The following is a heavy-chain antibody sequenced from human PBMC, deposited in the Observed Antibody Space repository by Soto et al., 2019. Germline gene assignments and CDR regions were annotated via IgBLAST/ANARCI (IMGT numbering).Heavy chain of an antibody. J-gene: IGHJ4*02. CDR1: GGSISSYY. V-gene: IGHV4-59*08. D-gene: IGHD3-22*01. Sequence: SETLSLTCTVSGGSISSYYWSWIRQPPGKGLEWIGYIYYSGSTNYNPSLKSRVTISVDTSKNQFSLKLSSVTAADTAVYYCARHSDTSGYHPFDYWGQGTLVTVSS. CDR3: ARHSDTSGYHPFDY. CDR2: IYYSGST.